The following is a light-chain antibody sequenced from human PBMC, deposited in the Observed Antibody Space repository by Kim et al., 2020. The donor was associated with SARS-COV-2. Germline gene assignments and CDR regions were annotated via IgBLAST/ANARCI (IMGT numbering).Light chain of an antibody. CDR1: QSVGSSY. Sequence: EAVLTQSPGTLSLSPGERATLSCRASQSVGSSYLAWYQQKPGQAPRLLIYGASSRATDIPDRFSGSGSGTDFTLTISRLEPEDFAVYYCQQYDSSLTFGGGTKVDIK. V-gene: IGKV3-20*01. CDR3: QQYDSSLT. CDR2: GAS. J-gene: IGKJ4*01.